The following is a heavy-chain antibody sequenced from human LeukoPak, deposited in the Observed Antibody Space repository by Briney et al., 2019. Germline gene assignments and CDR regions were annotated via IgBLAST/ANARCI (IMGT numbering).Heavy chain of an antibody. Sequence: PSETLSLTCTVSGGSISSYYWSWVRQAPGKGLEWVSAISGSGGSTYYADSVKGRFTISRDNSKNTLYLQMNSLRAEDTAVYYCAKDPYYDSSGYYDYWGQGTLVTVSS. J-gene: IGHJ4*02. V-gene: IGHV3-23*01. CDR3: AKDPYYDSSGYYDY. D-gene: IGHD3-22*01. CDR1: GGSISSYY. CDR2: ISGSGGST.